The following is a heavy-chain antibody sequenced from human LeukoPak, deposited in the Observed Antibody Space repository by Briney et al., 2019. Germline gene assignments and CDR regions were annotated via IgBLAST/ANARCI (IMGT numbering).Heavy chain of an antibody. CDR2: ISAYNGNT. J-gene: IGHJ4*02. V-gene: IGHV1-18*01. D-gene: IGHD3-22*01. CDR3: ARSPGITMIVVVTTPFGY. CDR1: GYTFTSYG. Sequence: ASVKVSCKASGYTFTSYGISWVRQAPGQGLEWMGWISAYNGNTNYAQKHQGRVTMTTDTSTSTAYMELRSLRSDDTAVYYCARSPGITMIVVVTTPFGYWGQGTLVTVSS.